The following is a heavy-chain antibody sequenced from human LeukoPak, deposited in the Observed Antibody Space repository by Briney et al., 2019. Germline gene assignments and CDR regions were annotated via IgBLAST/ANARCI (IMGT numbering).Heavy chain of an antibody. V-gene: IGHV3-48*01. CDR3: AKENYGSGRSYGGLDY. CDR1: GFTFSSYS. D-gene: IGHD3-10*01. J-gene: IGHJ4*02. Sequence: GGSLRLSCAASGFTFSSYSMNWVRQAPGKGLEWVSYISSSSSTIYYADSVKGRFTISRDNAKNSLYLQMNSLRAEDTALYYCAKENYGSGRSYGGLDYWGQGTLVTVSS. CDR2: ISSSSSTI.